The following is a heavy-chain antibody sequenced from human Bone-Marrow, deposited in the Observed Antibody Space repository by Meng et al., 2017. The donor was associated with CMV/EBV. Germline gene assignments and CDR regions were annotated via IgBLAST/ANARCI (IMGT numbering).Heavy chain of an antibody. D-gene: IGHD3-3*01. Sequence: SETLSLTCAVYGGTFSGYYWDWIRQSPGKGLEWIGSLSYGGSIYYNSSLKSRVAISVDMSKNQITLRLRSVTAADTAVYYCAKIFPSDYYKYTMDVWGQGTTVTVSS. CDR2: LSYGGSI. CDR3: AKIFPSDYYKYTMDV. CDR1: GGTFSGYY. J-gene: IGHJ6*02. V-gene: IGHV4-34*08.